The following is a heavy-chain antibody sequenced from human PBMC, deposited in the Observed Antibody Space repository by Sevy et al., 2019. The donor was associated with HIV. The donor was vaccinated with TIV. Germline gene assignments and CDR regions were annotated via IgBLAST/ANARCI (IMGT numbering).Heavy chain of an antibody. V-gene: IGHV3-30-3*01. D-gene: IGHD1-26*01. CDR2: ISYDGSNK. J-gene: IGHJ3*02. CDR1: GFTFSSYA. Sequence: GGSLRLSCAASGFTFSSYAMHWVRQAPGKGLEWVAVISYDGSNKYYADSVKGRFTISRDNSKNTLYLQMNSLRAEDTAVYYCARGERGLGAFDIWGQGTMVTVSS. CDR3: ARGERGLGAFDI.